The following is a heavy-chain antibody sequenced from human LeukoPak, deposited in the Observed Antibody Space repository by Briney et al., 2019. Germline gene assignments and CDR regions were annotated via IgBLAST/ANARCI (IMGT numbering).Heavy chain of an antibody. J-gene: IGHJ5*02. V-gene: IGHV4-59*08. Sequence: SETLSLTCTVSGGSISSYYWSWIRQPPGKGLEWIGYIYYSGSTNYNPSLKSRVTISVDTSKNQFSLKLSSVTAADTAVYYCARFYYDSSGYTEFDPWGQGTLVTVSS. CDR2: IYYSGST. CDR3: ARFYYDSSGYTEFDP. CDR1: GGSISSYY. D-gene: IGHD3-22*01.